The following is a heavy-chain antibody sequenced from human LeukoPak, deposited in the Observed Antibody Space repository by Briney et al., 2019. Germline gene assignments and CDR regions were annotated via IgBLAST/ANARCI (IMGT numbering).Heavy chain of an antibody. Sequence: AGGSLRLSCAASGFTFSSYSMNWVRQAPGKGLEWVSYISSSSSTIYYADSVKGRFTISRDNAKNSLYLQMNSLRAEDTAVYYCAREGYSSGWYPIGYWGQGTLVTVSS. D-gene: IGHD6-19*01. CDR1: GFTFSSYS. CDR2: ISSSSSTI. J-gene: IGHJ4*02. CDR3: AREGYSSGWYPIGY. V-gene: IGHV3-48*04.